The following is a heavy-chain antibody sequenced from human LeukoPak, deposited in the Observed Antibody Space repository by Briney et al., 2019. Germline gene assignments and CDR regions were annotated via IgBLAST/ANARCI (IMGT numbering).Heavy chain of an antibody. D-gene: IGHD3-9*01. J-gene: IGHJ5*02. CDR3: AGDRGYDILTGYHIGFDP. Sequence: GGSLRLSCAASGFTFSSYEMNWVRQAPGEGLEWVSYISSSGSTIYYADSVKGRFTISRDNAKNSLYLQMNSLRAEDMAVYYCAGDRGYDILTGYHIGFDPWGQGTLVTVSS. CDR2: ISSSGSTI. V-gene: IGHV3-48*03. CDR1: GFTFSSYE.